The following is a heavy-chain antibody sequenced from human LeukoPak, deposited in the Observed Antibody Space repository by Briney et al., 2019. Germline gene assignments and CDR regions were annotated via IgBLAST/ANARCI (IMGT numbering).Heavy chain of an antibody. CDR2: ISGSGGGR. Sequence: PGGSLRLSCAAAGFTFSSYAMSWVRQAPGKGLEWVSGISGSGGGRYYADSVKGRFTISRDNSKNTLYLQMNNLRAKDTAVYYCAKGVDASGIYYYFYMDVWGKGTTVTVSS. J-gene: IGHJ6*03. D-gene: IGHD3-16*01. CDR3: AKGVDASGIYYYFYMDV. CDR1: GFTFSSYA. V-gene: IGHV3-23*01.